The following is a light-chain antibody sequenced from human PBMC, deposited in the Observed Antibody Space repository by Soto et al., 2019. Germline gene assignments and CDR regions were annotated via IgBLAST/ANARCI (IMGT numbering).Light chain of an antibody. CDR1: SGSIASNY. CDR2: EDK. CDR3: QSYDSSNQDVV. V-gene: IGLV6-57*04. J-gene: IGLJ2*01. Sequence: NFMLTQPHSVSESPGKTVTISCTRSSGSIASNYVQWYQQRPGSAPTTVIYEDKQRPSGVPERFSGSIDSSSNSPSLTISVLKTDDEADYYCQSYDSSNQDVVFGGWTQVTVL.